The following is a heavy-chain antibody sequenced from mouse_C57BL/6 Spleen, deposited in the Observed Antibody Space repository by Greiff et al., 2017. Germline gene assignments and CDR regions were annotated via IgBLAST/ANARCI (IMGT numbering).Heavy chain of an antibody. J-gene: IGHJ2*01. CDR1: GFSLSTSGMG. Sequence: ESGPGILQSSQTLSLTCSFSGFSLSTSGMGVSWIRQPSGKGLEWLAHIYWDDDKRYQPPLKSRLTISKDTSRNQVYLKITSVDTADTATYYCARDGSSNFDDWGQGTTLTVSS. D-gene: IGHD1-1*01. V-gene: IGHV8-12*01. CDR2: IYWDDDK. CDR3: ARDGSSNFDD.